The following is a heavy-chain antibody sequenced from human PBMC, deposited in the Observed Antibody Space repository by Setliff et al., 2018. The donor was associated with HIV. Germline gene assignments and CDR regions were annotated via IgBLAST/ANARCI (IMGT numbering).Heavy chain of an antibody. V-gene: IGHV3-21*01. CDR2: ISSSSSYI. D-gene: IGHD5-12*01. J-gene: IGHJ6*04. Sequence: AGGSLRLSCEASGFTFSTYSMNWVRQAPGKGLEWVSSISSSSSYIYYADSVKGRFTISRDNAKNSLYLQMNSLRAEDTAVYYCLVAVEEDVWGKGTTVTVSS. CDR3: LVAVEEDV. CDR1: GFTFSTYS.